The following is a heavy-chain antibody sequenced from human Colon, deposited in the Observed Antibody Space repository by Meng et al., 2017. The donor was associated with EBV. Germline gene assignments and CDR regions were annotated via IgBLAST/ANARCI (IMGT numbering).Heavy chain of an antibody. D-gene: IGHD1-1*01. Sequence: VRFQQPVPGMVKPSAPLTLTVAGSGGSISSSNWWGWVRQSPEKGLEWIWEIFPSGLTNYNPSLQSRVTISVDKSKNQFSLEVTSVTAADTAIYYCMRDLLVLEKNEVWGRGTLVTVSS. CDR2: IFPSGLT. CDR3: MRDLLVLEKNEV. CDR1: GGSISSSNW. V-gene: IGHV4-4*02. J-gene: IGHJ2*01.